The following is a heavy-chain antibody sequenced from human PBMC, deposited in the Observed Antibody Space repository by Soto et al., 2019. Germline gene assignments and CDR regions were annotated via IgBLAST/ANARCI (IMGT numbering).Heavy chain of an antibody. D-gene: IGHD3-10*01. J-gene: IGHJ6*02. Sequence: QVQLVQSGAEVKKPGSSVKVSCKASGGTFSSYTVSWVRQAPGQGLEWMGRIIPILGIANYAQKFQGRVTITADKSTSTAYMELSSLRSEDTAVYYCASVARGIVLLLTPIGMDVWGQGTTVTVSS. V-gene: IGHV1-69*02. CDR3: ASVARGIVLLLTPIGMDV. CDR1: GGTFSSYT. CDR2: IIPILGIA.